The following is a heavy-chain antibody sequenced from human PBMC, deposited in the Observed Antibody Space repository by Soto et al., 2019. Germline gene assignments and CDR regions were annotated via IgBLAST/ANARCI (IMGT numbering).Heavy chain of an antibody. J-gene: IGHJ6*02. CDR3: ARHVSYYYDSSGYTPIYYYYGMDV. V-gene: IGHV5-51*01. Sequence: RESLKISCKGSGYSFTSYWIGWVRQMPGKGLEWMGIIYPGDSDTRYSPSFQGQVTISADKSISTAYLQWSSLKASDTAMYYCARHVSYYYDSSGYTPIYYYYGMDVWGQGTTVTVSS. CDR2: IYPGDSDT. CDR1: GYSFTSYW. D-gene: IGHD3-22*01.